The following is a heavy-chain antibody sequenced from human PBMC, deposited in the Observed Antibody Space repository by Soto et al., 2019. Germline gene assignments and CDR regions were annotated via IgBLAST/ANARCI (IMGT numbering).Heavy chain of an antibody. CDR1: GGTFSSYA. J-gene: IGHJ6*02. CDR3: ARVFGEVTPPTMTYYYGMDV. D-gene: IGHD3-10*02. Sequence: QVQLVQSGAEVKKPGSSVKVSCKASGGTFSSYAISWVRQAPGQGLEWMGGIIPIFGTANYAQKFQGRVTITADESTSTAYMELSRLRSEDTAVYYCARVFGEVTPPTMTYYYGMDVWGQGTTVTVSS. V-gene: IGHV1-69*01. CDR2: IIPIFGTA.